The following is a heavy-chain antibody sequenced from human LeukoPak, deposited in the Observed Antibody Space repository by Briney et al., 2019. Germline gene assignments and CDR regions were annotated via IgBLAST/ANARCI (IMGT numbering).Heavy chain of an antibody. D-gene: IGHD5-24*01. Sequence: SETLSLTCTVSGASINGYYWSWIRQPPGKGLEWIGNVHYSLSSNYSPSLESRVTISMDTSQRQFSLKLTSVTAADTDVYYRACYKIVERNFDFWGQGMLVTASS. CDR3: ACYKIVERNFDF. V-gene: IGHV4-59*01. CDR2: VHYSLSS. CDR1: GASINGYY. J-gene: IGHJ4*02.